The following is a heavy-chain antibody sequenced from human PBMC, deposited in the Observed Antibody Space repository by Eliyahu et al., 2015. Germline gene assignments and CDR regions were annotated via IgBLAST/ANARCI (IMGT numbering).Heavy chain of an antibody. J-gene: IGHJ4*02. V-gene: IGHV4-34*01. D-gene: IGHD4-17*01. CDR3: ARSPYGDYGEAGDY. CDR2: INHSGST. Sequence: QVQLQQWGAGLLKPSEXLSLTCAVYGGSFSGYYWSWIRQPPGKGLEWIGEINHSGSTNYNPSLKSRVTISVDTSKNQFSLKLSSVTAADTAVYYCARSPYGDYGEAGDYWGQGTLVTVSS. CDR1: GGSFSGYY.